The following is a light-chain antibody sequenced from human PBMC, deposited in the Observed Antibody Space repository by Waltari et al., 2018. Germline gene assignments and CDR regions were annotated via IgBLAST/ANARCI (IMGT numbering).Light chain of an antibody. CDR3: QQYGSSPPYT. V-gene: IGKV3-20*01. Sequence: EIVLTQSPGTLSLSPGERATLSCRASQSVSSSYLAWYQQKPCQAPSLLIYGASRRATGIPDRFSGSGSGTDFTLTISRLEPEDFAVYYCQQYGSSPPYTFGQGTKLEIK. CDR2: GAS. CDR1: QSVSSSY. J-gene: IGKJ2*01.